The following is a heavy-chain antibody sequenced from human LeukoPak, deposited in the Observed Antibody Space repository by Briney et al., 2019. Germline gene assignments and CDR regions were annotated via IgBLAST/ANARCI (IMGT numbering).Heavy chain of an antibody. D-gene: IGHD2-2*01. CDR3: AKDLPAAYFDY. V-gene: IGHV3-9*01. J-gene: IGHJ4*02. CDR2: ISWNSGSI. CDR1: GFTFDDYA. Sequence: GGSLRLSCAASGFTFDDYAMHWVRQAPGKGLEWVSGISWNSGSIGYADSVKGRFTISRDNAKNSLYLQMNSLRAEDTALYYCAKDLPAAYFDYWGQGTLVTVSS.